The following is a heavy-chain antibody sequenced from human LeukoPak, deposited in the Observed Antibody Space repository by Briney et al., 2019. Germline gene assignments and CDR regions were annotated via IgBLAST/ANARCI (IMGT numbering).Heavy chain of an antibody. V-gene: IGHV1-18*01. CDR2: ISAYNGNT. CDR3: ARADMSSGYTPNDY. Sequence: ASVKVSFKASGYTFSSSGISWVRQAPGQGLEWVGWISAYNGNTDYAQKFQGRVTMTTDRPTSTGYMELRSLRSDDTAVYYCARADMSSGYTPNDYWGQGTLVTVSS. CDR1: GYTFSSSG. D-gene: IGHD3-22*01. J-gene: IGHJ4*02.